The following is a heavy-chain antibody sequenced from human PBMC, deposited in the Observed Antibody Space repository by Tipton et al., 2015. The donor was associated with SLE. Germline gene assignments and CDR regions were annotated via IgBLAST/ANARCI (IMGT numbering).Heavy chain of an antibody. Sequence: TLSLTCTVSGGSISSYYWSWIRQPPGKGLEWIGYIYYSGSTNYNPSLKSRVTISVDTSKNQFSLKLSSVTAADTAVYYCEREEYSSGWTEVHWFDPWGQGTLVPVSS. V-gene: IGHV4-59*01. CDR3: EREEYSSGWTEVHWFDP. D-gene: IGHD6-19*01. CDR1: GGSISSYY. CDR2: IYYSGST. J-gene: IGHJ5*02.